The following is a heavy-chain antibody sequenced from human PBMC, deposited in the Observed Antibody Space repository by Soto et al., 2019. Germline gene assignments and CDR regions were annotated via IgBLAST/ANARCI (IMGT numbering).Heavy chain of an antibody. Sequence: PGESLKISCKGSGNSFTAYWIAWVRQMPGKGLEWMGIIYPGDSDTKYSPSFQGQVTISADNSITTAYLQWSSLKASDTAMYYCAKTMVRRVVRDGHLESWGQGTLVTVSS. CDR1: GNSFTAYW. J-gene: IGHJ4*02. V-gene: IGHV5-51*01. D-gene: IGHD3-10*01. CDR2: IYPGDSDT. CDR3: AKTMVRRVVRDGHLES.